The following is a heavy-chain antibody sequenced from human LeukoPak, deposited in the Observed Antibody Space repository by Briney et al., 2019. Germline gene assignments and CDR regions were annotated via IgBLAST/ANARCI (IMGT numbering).Heavy chain of an antibody. CDR1: GFTFSDYY. CDR3: ARDKYPYCSGGSCYGAHY. J-gene: IGHJ4*02. CDR2: ISSSGSTI. D-gene: IGHD2-15*01. V-gene: IGHV3-11*04. Sequence: PGGSLRLSCAASGFTFSDYYMSWIRQAPGKGLEWVSYISSSGSTIYYADSVKGRFTISRDNAKNSLYLQMSSLRAEDTAVYYCARDKYPYCSGGSCYGAHYWGQGTLVTVSS.